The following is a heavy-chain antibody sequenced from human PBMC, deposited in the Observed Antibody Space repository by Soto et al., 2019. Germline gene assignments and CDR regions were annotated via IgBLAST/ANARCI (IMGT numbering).Heavy chain of an antibody. J-gene: IGHJ5*02. CDR3: ARLPYYSDQ. D-gene: IGHD3-22*01. CDR2: ISSSSSNI. Sequence: EVQLVESGGGLVQPGGSLRLSCAASGFTFSSNSMNWVRQAPGNGLEWVSYISSSSSNIYYADSVKGRFTISRDNAKNSLYLQMNSLRAEDTAVYYCARLPYYSDQWGQGTLVTVSS. CDR1: GFTFSSNS. V-gene: IGHV3-48*01.